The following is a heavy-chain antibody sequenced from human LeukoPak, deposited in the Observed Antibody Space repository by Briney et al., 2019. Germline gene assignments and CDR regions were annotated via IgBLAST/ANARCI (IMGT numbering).Heavy chain of an antibody. CDR1: GVSISSGDYY. Sequence: SQTLSLTCTVSGVSISSGDYYWSWIRQPPGEGLEWIGYIYYSGSTYYNPSLKSRVTISVDTSKNQFSLKLSSVTAADTAVYYCARRGYSYETVIDYWGQGTLVTVSS. CDR3: ARRGYSYETVIDY. V-gene: IGHV4-30-4*01. J-gene: IGHJ4*02. D-gene: IGHD5-18*01. CDR2: IYYSGST.